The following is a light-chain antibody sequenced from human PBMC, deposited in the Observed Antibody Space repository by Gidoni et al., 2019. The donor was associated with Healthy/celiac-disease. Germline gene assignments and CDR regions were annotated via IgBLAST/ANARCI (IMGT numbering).Light chain of an antibody. V-gene: IGLV1-47*02. CDR3: AAWDDSLSGLV. J-gene: IGLJ2*01. Sequence: QSVLTQPPSASGTPGQRVTISCSGSSSNIGSNYVYWYNQLPGTAPKLLIYSNNQRPSGVPDRFAGSKSGTSASLAISGLRSEDEADYYCAAWDDSLSGLVFGGGTKLTVL. CDR2: SNN. CDR1: SSNIGSNY.